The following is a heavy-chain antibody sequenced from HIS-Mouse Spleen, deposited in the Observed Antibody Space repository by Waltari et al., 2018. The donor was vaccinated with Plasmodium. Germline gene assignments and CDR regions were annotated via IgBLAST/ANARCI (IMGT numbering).Heavy chain of an antibody. CDR3: ARGPGYSSGWYYFDY. D-gene: IGHD6-19*01. J-gene: IGHJ4*02. V-gene: IGHV4-34*01. CDR1: GGSFSGYY. Sequence: QVQLQQWGAGLLKPSETLSLTCAVYGGSFSGYYWSWIRQPPGKGLEWIGEINHSGSTNYNPSLKSRVTISVDTSKNQFSLKLSSVTAADTAVYYCARGPGYSSGWYYFDYWGQGTL. CDR2: INHSGST.